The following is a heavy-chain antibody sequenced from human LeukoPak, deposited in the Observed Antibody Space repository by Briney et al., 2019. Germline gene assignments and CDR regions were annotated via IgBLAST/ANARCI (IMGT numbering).Heavy chain of an antibody. V-gene: IGHV3-23*01. Sequence: GGSLRLSCTTSKFNFNSYGMTWVRQAPGRGLEWVSSISGSGGSTQYAASVQGRFTISRDNSKNTLYLQMNSLRAEDTAVYYCAKEVEGAVAGTMDYWGQGTLVTVSS. CDR3: AKEVEGAVAGTMDY. CDR2: ISGSGGST. D-gene: IGHD6-19*01. CDR1: KFNFNSYG. J-gene: IGHJ4*02.